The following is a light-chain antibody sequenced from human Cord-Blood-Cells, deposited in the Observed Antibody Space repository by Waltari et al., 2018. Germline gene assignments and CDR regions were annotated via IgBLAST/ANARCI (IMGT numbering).Light chain of an antibody. CDR3: QQYNSYWT. J-gene: IGKJ1*01. CDR2: KAS. CDR1: QSISSW. V-gene: IGKV1-5*03. Sequence: DIQMTQSPYTLSASEGNRVTITCRASQSISSWLAWYQQKPGKAPKLLIYKASSLESGVPSRFSGSGSGTEFTLTISSLQPDDFATYYCQQYNSYWTFGQGTKVEIK.